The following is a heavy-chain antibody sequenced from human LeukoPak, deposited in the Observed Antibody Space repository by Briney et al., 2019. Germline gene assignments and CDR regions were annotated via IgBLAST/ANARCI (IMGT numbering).Heavy chain of an antibody. CDR1: GGSFSGYY. J-gene: IGHJ4*02. D-gene: IGHD7-27*01. Sequence: SETLSLTCAVHGGSFSGYYWGWIRQPPGKGLEWIGSIYHSGSTYYNPSLKSRVTISVETSKNQFSLKLSSVTAADTAVYYCARDLKQGTGGYWGQGTLVTVSS. CDR3: ARDLKQGTGGY. V-gene: IGHV4-38-2*02. CDR2: IYHSGST.